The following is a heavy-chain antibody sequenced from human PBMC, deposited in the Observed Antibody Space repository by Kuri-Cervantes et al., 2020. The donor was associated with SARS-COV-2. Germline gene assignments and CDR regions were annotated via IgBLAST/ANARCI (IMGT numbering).Heavy chain of an antibody. CDR2: INDSGAT. CDR3: ARGVPGY. CDR1: GGSSSGYQ. D-gene: IGHD6-6*01. V-gene: IGHV4-34*01. Sequence: SQTLSLTCAVYGGSSSGYQWSWIRQTPGMGPEWIGQINDSGATKYNPSLKSRVIVSMDKSKNQFSLKLSSVTAADTAVYYCARGVPGYWGQGSLVTVSS. J-gene: IGHJ4*02.